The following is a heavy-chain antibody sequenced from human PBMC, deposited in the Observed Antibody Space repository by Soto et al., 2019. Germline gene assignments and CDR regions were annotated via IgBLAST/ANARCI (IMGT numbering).Heavy chain of an antibody. Sequence: QVQLVQSGAEVKKSGSPVKVSCTASGGTFSSYSINWVRQAPGQGLEWMGGVIPIFGKPTYAQKFQGRLTITAVKSTSTAYMELTSLRYDHTAVYYCARERSSSYAMDVWGQGTTVTVPS. CDR3: ARERSSSYAMDV. CDR2: VIPIFGKP. CDR1: GGTFSSYS. J-gene: IGHJ6*02. V-gene: IGHV1-69*06.